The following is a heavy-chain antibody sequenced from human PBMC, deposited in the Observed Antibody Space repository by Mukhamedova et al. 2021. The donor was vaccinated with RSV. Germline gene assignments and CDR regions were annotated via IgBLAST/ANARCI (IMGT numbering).Heavy chain of an antibody. CDR2: IYYSGST. V-gene: IGHV4-39*01. J-gene: IGHJ4*02. Sequence: IRQPPGKGLEWIGSIYYSGSTYYNPSLKSRVTISVDTSKNQFSLKLSSVTAADTAVYYCARRYYYDSSGYYYNQYYFDYLGQGT. D-gene: IGHD3-22*01. CDR3: ARRYYYDSSGYYYNQYYFDY.